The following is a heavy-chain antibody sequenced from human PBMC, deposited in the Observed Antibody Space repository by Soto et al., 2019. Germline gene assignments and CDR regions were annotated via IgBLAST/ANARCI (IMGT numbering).Heavy chain of an antibody. V-gene: IGHV3-15*07. Sequence: PGGSLRLSCAASGFTFSNAWMNWVRQAPGKGLEWVGRIKSKTDGGTTDYAAPVKGRFTISRDDSKNTLYLQMNSLKTEDTAVYYCTTGDIVLVPAAMALDFDYWGQGTLVTVSS. D-gene: IGHD2-2*01. CDR2: IKSKTDGGTT. CDR1: GFTFSNAW. CDR3: TTGDIVLVPAAMALDFDY. J-gene: IGHJ4*02.